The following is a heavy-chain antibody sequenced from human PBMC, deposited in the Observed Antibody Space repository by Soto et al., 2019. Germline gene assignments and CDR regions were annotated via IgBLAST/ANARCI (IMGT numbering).Heavy chain of an antibody. Sequence: GGSLRLSCAASGFTFSSYSMNWVRQAPGKGLEWVSYISSSSSTIYYADSVKGRFTISRDNAKNSLYLQMNSLRDEDTAVYYCARGGFYDILTGFDPWGQGTLVTVSS. J-gene: IGHJ5*02. D-gene: IGHD3-9*01. CDR1: GFTFSSYS. V-gene: IGHV3-48*02. CDR3: ARGGFYDILTGFDP. CDR2: ISSSSSTI.